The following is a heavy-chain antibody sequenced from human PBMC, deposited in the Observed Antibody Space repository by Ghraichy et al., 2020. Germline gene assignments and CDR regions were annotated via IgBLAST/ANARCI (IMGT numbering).Heavy chain of an antibody. Sequence: GGSLRLSCAASGFTFSSYAMSWVRQAPGKGLEWVSAISGSGGSTYYADSVKGRFTISRDNSKNPLYLQMNSLRAEDTAVYYCAKQIPPYYDFWSGYYYYYGMDVWGQGTTVTVSS. J-gene: IGHJ6*02. CDR1: GFTFSSYA. V-gene: IGHV3-23*01. D-gene: IGHD3-3*01. CDR2: ISGSGGST. CDR3: AKQIPPYYDFWSGYYYYYGMDV.